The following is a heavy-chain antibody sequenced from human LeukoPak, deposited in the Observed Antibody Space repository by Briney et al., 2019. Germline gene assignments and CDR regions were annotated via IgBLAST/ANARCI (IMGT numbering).Heavy chain of an antibody. J-gene: IGHJ6*04. D-gene: IGHD3-10*01. V-gene: IGHV3-7*04. CDR1: GFTFSSYW. CDR3: ARGFGESYYYYYYGMDV. CDR2: IKQDGSEK. Sequence: GGSLRLSCAASGFTFSSYWMSWVRQAPGKGLEWVANIKQDGSEKYYVDSVKGRFTISRDNAKNSLYLQMNSLRAEDTAVYYCARGFGESYYYYYYGMDVWGKGTTVTVSS.